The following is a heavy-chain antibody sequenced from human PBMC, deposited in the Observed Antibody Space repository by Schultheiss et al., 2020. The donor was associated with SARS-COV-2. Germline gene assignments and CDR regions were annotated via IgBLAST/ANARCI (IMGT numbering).Heavy chain of an antibody. J-gene: IGHJ3*02. V-gene: IGHV3-21*01. D-gene: IGHD6-19*01. CDR3: ARSHPSSGWAHDAFDI. CDR1: GFTFSSYS. CDR2: ISSSSSYI. Sequence: GGSLRLSCAASGFTFSSYSMNWVRQAPGKGLEWVSSISSSSSYIYYADSVKGRFTISRDNAKNSLYLQMNSLRAEDTAVYYCARSHPSSGWAHDAFDIWGQGTMVTVSS.